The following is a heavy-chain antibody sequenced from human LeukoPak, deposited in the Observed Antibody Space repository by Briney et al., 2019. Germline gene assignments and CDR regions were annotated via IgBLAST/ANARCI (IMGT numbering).Heavy chain of an antibody. CDR1: GFTFDDYA. J-gene: IGHJ4*02. Sequence: GGSLRLSCAASGFTFDDYAMHWVRQAPGKGLEWVSLISGDGGSTYYADSVKGRFTISRDNSKNSLYLQMNSLRTEDTALYYCAKDYTDYNDSSGLLSGYWGQGTLVTVSS. D-gene: IGHD3-22*01. CDR2: ISGDGGST. V-gene: IGHV3-43*02. CDR3: AKDYTDYNDSSGLLSGY.